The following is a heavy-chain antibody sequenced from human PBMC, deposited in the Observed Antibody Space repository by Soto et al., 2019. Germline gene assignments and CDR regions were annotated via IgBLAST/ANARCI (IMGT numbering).Heavy chain of an antibody. J-gene: IGHJ6*02. CDR2: ISYDGSNK. CDR3: AKDDSGGMDV. CDR1: GFTFSSYG. D-gene: IGHD2-21*01. V-gene: IGHV3-30*18. Sequence: PGGSLRLSCAASGFTFSSYGTHWVRQAPGKGLEWVAVISYDGSNKYYADSVKGRFTISRVNSKNTLYLQMNSLRAEDTAVYYCAKDDSGGMDVWGQGTTVTVSS.